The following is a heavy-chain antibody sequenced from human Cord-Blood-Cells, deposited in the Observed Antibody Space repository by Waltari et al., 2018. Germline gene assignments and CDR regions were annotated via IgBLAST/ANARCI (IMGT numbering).Heavy chain of an antibody. D-gene: IGHD4-17*01. Sequence: QLQLQESGPGLVKPSETLSLTCTVPGGSISSSSYYWGWIRQPPGKGLEWIGSIYYSGSTYYNPSLKSRVTISVDTSKNQFSLKLSSVTAADTAVYYCARLYGDYGAFDIWGQGTMVTVSS. CDR2: IYYSGST. CDR3: ARLYGDYGAFDI. J-gene: IGHJ3*02. V-gene: IGHV4-39*07. CDR1: GGSISSSSYY.